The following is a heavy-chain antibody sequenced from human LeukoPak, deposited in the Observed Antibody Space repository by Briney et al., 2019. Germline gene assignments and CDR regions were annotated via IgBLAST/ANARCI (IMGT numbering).Heavy chain of an antibody. CDR1: GFTFSDYY. V-gene: IGHV3-11*04. D-gene: IGHD3-10*01. CDR3: ARDNGLWFGDSIGFFDY. J-gene: IGHJ4*02. Sequence: PGGSLRLSCAASGFTFSDYYMSWIRQAPGKGLEWVSYISSSGSTIYYADSVKGRFTISRDNSKNTLYLQMNSLRAEDTAVYYCARDNGLWFGDSIGFFDYWGQGTLVTVSS. CDR2: ISSSGSTI.